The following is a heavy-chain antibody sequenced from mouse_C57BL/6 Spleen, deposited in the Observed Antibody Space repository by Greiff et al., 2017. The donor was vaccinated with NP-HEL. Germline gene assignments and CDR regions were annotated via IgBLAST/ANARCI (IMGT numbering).Heavy chain of an antibody. CDR1: GYTFTSYG. V-gene: IGHV1-81*01. Sequence: QVQLQQSGAELARPGASVKLSCKASGYTFTSYGISWVKQRTGQGLEWIGEIYPRSGNTYYNEKFKGTATLTADKSSRTAYMELSSLTSEDSAVYFGGSWDYYALDYWGQGTSVTVSS. J-gene: IGHJ4*01. CDR3: GSWDYYALDY. CDR2: IYPRSGNT.